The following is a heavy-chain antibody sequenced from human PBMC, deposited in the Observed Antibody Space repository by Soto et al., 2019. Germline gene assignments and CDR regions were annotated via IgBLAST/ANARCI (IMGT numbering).Heavy chain of an antibody. V-gene: IGHV1-69*06. J-gene: IGHJ4*02. CDR2: IIPIFGTA. D-gene: IGHD6-19*01. CDR1: GYGFSVYA. CDR3: AREEAAVGDSYYFDY. Sequence: SVKVSCKASGYGFSVYAISRVRQAPGQGLEWMGGIIPIFGTANYAQKFQGRVTITADKSTSTAYMELSSLRSEDTAVYYCAREEAAVGDSYYFDYWGQGTLVTVSS.